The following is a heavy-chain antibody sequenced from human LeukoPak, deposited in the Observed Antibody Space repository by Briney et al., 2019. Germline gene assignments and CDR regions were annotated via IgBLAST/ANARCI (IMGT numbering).Heavy chain of an antibody. CDR3: ASRSPNCSSTSCLYYYYYMDV. CDR1: GFTFSSSA. D-gene: IGHD2-2*01. V-gene: IGHV3-23*01. Sequence: PGGSLRLSCAASGFTFSSSAMSWVRQAPGKGLEWVSSISGSGGSTYYADSVKGRFTISRDNSKNTLYLQMNSLRAEDTAVYYCASRSPNCSSTSCLYYYYYMDVWGKGTTVTISS. CDR2: ISGSGGST. J-gene: IGHJ6*03.